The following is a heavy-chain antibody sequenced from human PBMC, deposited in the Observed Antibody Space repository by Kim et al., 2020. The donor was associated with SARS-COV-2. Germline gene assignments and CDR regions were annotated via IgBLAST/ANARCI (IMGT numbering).Heavy chain of an antibody. D-gene: IGHD6-13*01. V-gene: IGHV4-34*01. CDR3: ARGGPPYSSRYYYYGMDV. J-gene: IGHJ6*02. Sequence: RRITISGDTSKNQFSLKLSSVTAADTAVYYCARGGPPYSSRYYYYGMDVWGQGTTVTVSS.